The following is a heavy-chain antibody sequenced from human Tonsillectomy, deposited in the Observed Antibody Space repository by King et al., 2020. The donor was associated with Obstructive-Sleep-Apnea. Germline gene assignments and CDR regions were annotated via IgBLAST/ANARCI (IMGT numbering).Heavy chain of an antibody. CDR3: ARDNTCAFDQ. J-gene: IGHJ4*02. V-gene: IGHV3-48*04. Sequence: VQLVESGGGLVQPGGSLRLACAASGFSFGDYSFNWVRQAPGKGLEWISYIFTSSDMIYYGDSVRGRFTISRDNAKNSLYLQMNSLRAEYTAVYYCARDNTCAFDQGGQGTLVTLSS. CDR2: IFTSSDMI. CDR1: GFSFGDYS.